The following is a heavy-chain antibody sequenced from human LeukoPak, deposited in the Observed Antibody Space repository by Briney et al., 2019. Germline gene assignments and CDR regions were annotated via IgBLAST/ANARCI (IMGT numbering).Heavy chain of an antibody. J-gene: IGHJ4*02. Sequence: SETLSLTCAVYGGSFSGYYWSWIRQPPGKGLEWIGEINHSGSTNYNPSLKSRVTISVDTSKNQFSLKLSSVTAADTAVYYCARDDYDILTGYYIGFDYWGQGTLVTVSS. CDR1: GGSFSGYY. D-gene: IGHD3-9*01. CDR3: ARDDYDILTGYYIGFDY. V-gene: IGHV4-34*01. CDR2: INHSGST.